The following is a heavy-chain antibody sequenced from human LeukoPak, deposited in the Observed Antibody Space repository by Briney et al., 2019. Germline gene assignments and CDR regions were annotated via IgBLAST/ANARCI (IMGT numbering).Heavy chain of an antibody. D-gene: IGHD3-10*01. V-gene: IGHV4-39*07. Sequence: SSETLSLTCTVSGGSISSSSYYWGWIRQPPGKGLEWIGSIFYSGSTYYNPSLKSRVTISVDTSKNQFSLKLSSVTAADTAVYYCARDTGVGILEYNYWGQGTLVTVSS. J-gene: IGHJ4*02. CDR1: GGSISSSSYY. CDR2: IFYSGST. CDR3: ARDTGVGILEYNY.